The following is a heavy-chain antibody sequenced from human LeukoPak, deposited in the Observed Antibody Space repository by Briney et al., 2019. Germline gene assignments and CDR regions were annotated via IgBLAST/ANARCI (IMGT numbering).Heavy chain of an antibody. Sequence: SETLSLTCTVSGGSISSHYWSWIRQPPGKGLEWIGYIYYSGSTNYNPSLKSRVTISVDTSKNQFSLKLSSVTAADTAVYYCARGHNSGWYRWQGEGFDPWGQGTLVTVSS. CDR1: GGSISSHY. J-gene: IGHJ5*02. CDR3: ARGHNSGWYRWQGEGFDP. CDR2: IYYSGST. D-gene: IGHD6-19*01. V-gene: IGHV4-59*11.